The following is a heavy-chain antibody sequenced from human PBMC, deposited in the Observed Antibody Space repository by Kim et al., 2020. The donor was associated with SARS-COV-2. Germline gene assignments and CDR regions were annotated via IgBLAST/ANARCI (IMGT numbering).Heavy chain of an antibody. J-gene: IGHJ4*02. D-gene: IGHD2-8*01. Sequence: ASVKVSCKASGYTFTSYGISWVRQAPGQGLEWMGWISAYNGNTNYAQKLQGRVTMTTDTSTSTAYMELRSLRSDDTAVYYCARDLSYCTNGVCLFVRGVDYWGQGTLVTVSS. CDR3: ARDLSYCTNGVCLFVRGVDY. CDR1: GYTFTSYG. CDR2: ISAYNGNT. V-gene: IGHV1-18*04.